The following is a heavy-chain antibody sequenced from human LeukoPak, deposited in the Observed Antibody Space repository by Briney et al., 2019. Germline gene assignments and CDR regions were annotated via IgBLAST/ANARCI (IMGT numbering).Heavy chain of an antibody. J-gene: IGHJ6*02. CDR1: GFTFSSYA. CDR3: ARDIVVVPAAMGFYYYYYGMDV. V-gene: IGHV3-30*04. CDR2: ISYDGSNK. D-gene: IGHD2-2*01. Sequence: PGRSLRLSCAASGFTFSSYAMHWVRQAPGKGLEWVAVISYDGSNKYYADSVKGRFTISRDNSKSTLYLQMNSLRAEDTAVYYRARDIVVVPAAMGFYYYYYGMDVWGQGTTVTVSS.